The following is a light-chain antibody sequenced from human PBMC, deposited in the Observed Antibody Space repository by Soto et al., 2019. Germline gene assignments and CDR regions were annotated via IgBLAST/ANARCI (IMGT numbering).Light chain of an antibody. CDR3: SSYTSSSTLYV. J-gene: IGLJ1*01. V-gene: IGLV2-14*01. CDR1: SSDVGGYNY. CDR2: EVS. Sequence: QSVLTQPASVSGSPGQSITISCTGTSSDVGGYNYVSWYRQHPGKAPKLMIFEVSSRPSGVSYRFSGSKSGNTASLTISGLQAEDEADYYCSSYTSSSTLYVFGSGTKVTVL.